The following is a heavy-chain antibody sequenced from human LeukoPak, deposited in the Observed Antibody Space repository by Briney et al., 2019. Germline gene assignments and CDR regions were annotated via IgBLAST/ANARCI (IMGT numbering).Heavy chain of an antibody. D-gene: IGHD4-11*01. V-gene: IGHV4-39*01. J-gene: IGHJ4*02. CDR1: GGSISGSDYY. CDR2: IYYSGST. Sequence: PSETLSLTCTVSGGSISGSDYYWGWIRQPLGKGLEWIGNIYYSGSTYYNPSLKSRVTISVDTSKNQFSLKLSSVTAADTAVYYCGRHKGMPGYSTYWGQGSLVTVSS. CDR3: GRHKGMPGYSTY.